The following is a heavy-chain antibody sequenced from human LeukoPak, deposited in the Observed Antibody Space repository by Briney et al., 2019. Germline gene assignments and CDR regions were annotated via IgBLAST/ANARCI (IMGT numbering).Heavy chain of an antibody. D-gene: IGHD3-10*01. CDR1: GASISGYY. CDR3: VRGRAWFDP. CDR2: IYYSGNT. V-gene: IGHV4-59*13. Sequence: SETLSLTCRVSGASISGYYWSWIRQPPGKGLEWIGYIYYSGNTNYNSSLESRVTISVDTSKNQFSLRLNSVTAADTAVYYCVRGRAWFDPWGQGTLVTVSS. J-gene: IGHJ5*02.